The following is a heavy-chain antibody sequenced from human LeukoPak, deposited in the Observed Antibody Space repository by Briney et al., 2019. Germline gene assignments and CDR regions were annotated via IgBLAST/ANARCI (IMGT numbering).Heavy chain of an antibody. V-gene: IGHV3-30-3*01. CDR2: ISYDGSNK. D-gene: IGHD5-18*01. Sequence: PGGSLRLSCAASGFTFSSYAMHWVRQAPGKGLEWVAVISYDGSNKYYADSVKGRFTISRDNSKNTLYLQMNSLRAEDTAVYYCAKDLGAMVVTDRTPFDYWGQGTLVTVSS. CDR3: AKDLGAMVVTDRTPFDY. J-gene: IGHJ4*02. CDR1: GFTFSSYA.